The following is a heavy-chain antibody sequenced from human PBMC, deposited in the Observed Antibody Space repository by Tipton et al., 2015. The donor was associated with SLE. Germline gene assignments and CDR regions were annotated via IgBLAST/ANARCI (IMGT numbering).Heavy chain of an antibody. V-gene: IGHV1-18*01. J-gene: IGHJ4*02. D-gene: IGHD5-18*01. CDR2: ISTYNGNT. CDR1: GYTFIGHG. CDR3: ARVRVDTAMGVFDF. Sequence: QSGAEVKKPGASVKVSCKASGYTFIGHGISWVRQAPGQGLEWMGWISTYNGNTNYAQKLQGRVTMTSDTSTSTAYMELRSLRSDDTAIYYCARVRVDTAMGVFDFWGQGTLVTVSS.